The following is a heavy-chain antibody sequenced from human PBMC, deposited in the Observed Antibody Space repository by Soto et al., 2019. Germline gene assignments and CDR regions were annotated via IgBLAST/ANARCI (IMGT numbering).Heavy chain of an antibody. CDR2: IIPIFGTA. V-gene: IGHV1-69*13. J-gene: IGHJ6*02. CDR1: GGTFSSYA. CDR3: ARSRGYSYGRYYYYGMDV. Sequence: GASVKVSCKASGGTFSSYAISWVRQAPGQGLEWMGGIIPIFGTANYAQKFQGRVTITADESTSTAYMELSSLRSEDTAVYYCARSRGYSYGRYYYYGMDVWGQGTTVTVS. D-gene: IGHD5-18*01.